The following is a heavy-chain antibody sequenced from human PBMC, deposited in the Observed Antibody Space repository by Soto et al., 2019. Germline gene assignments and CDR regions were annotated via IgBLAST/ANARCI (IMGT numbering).Heavy chain of an antibody. CDR2: IYHSGST. CDR3: ARGYSSSYYYYGMDV. D-gene: IGHD6-13*01. J-gene: IGHJ6*02. V-gene: IGHV4-4*02. Sequence: SETLSLTCAVSGCSISSSNWWSWVRPPPGKGLEWIGEIYHSGSTNYNPSLKSRVTISVDKSKNQFSLKLSSVTAADTAVYYCARGYSSSYYYYGMDVWGQGTTVTVSS. CDR1: GCSISSSNW.